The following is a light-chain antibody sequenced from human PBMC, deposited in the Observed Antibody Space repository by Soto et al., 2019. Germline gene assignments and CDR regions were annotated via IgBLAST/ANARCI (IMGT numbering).Light chain of an antibody. CDR1: QSLVYSDGNSY. CDR3: KQGTHWPPWT. J-gene: IGKJ1*01. V-gene: IGKV2-30*01. CDR2: KVS. Sequence: DVVMTQSPLSLPVTLGQPASISCRSSQSLVYSDGNSYLNWFQQRPGQSPRRLIYKVSNRDSGGTDRFSGSGSGTDCTLKLSRVEAEDVGIYYGKQGTHWPPWTFGQGTKVEIK.